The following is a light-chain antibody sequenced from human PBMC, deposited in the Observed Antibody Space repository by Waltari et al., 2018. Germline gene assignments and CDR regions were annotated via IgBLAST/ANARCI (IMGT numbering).Light chain of an antibody. V-gene: IGKV3-20*01. CDR2: GAS. J-gene: IGKJ1*01. Sequence: EIVLTQSPATLSLSPGERVTLSCRASQSVSSSLAWYQQKPGQAPRLLIYGASNRAIGIPDRFSGSWSRTDFTLTINSLEPEDVVIYHCQQYDDLWTFGQGTKVEI. CDR3: QQYDDLWT. CDR1: QSVSSS.